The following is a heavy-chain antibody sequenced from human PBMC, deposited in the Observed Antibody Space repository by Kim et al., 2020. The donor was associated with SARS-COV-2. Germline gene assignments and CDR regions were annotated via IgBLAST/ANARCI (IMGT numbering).Heavy chain of an antibody. CDR3: AKDYRDNGDYHAFDI. Sequence: ESVKGRFTVSRDNFKDTQYLKMNSLRAEDTAVYYCAKDYRDNGDYHAFDIWGQGTMVTVSS. J-gene: IGHJ3*02. V-gene: IGHV3-23*01. D-gene: IGHD4-17*01.